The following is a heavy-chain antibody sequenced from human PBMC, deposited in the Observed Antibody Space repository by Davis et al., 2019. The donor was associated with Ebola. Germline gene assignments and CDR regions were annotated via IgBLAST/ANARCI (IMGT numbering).Heavy chain of an antibody. J-gene: IGHJ4*02. Sequence: PGGSLRLSCAASGFTFSSYSMNWVRQAPGKGLEWVSSISSSSSYIYYADSVKGRFTISRDNAKNSLYLQMNSLRAEDTAVYYCARGKGGYSYAMNFDYWGQGTLVTVSS. CDR2: ISSSSSYI. V-gene: IGHV3-21*01. D-gene: IGHD5-18*01. CDR1: GFTFSSYS. CDR3: ARGKGGYSYAMNFDY.